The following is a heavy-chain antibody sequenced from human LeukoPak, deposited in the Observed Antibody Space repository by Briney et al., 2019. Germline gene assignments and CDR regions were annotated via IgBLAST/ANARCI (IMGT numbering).Heavy chain of an antibody. V-gene: IGHV3-7*03. Sequence: GGSLRLSCTASGFMFSSNWMSWVRLAPGKGLEWVANIKEDGAETYYVDSVKGRFTISRDNAKNSLYLQMNSLRVEDTAVYYCAKEGRSLQTYWGQGTLVTVSS. J-gene: IGHJ4*02. CDR1: GFMFSSNW. CDR2: IKEDGAET. D-gene: IGHD5-24*01. CDR3: AKEGRSLQTY.